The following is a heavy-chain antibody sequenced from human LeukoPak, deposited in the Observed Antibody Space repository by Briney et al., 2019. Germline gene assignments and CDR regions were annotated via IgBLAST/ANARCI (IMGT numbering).Heavy chain of an antibody. D-gene: IGHD6-13*01. J-gene: IGHJ4*02. V-gene: IGHV3-9*01. CDR3: AKDVDSSWYRDYFDY. CDR2: ISWNSGNI. CDR1: GFTFDDYA. Sequence: GRSLRLSCAASGFTFDDYAMHWVRQAPGKGLKWVAGISWNSGNIGYADSMKGRFTTSRDNAKNSLYLEIDSLRPEDTALYYCAKDVDSSWYRDYFDYWGQGTLVTVSS.